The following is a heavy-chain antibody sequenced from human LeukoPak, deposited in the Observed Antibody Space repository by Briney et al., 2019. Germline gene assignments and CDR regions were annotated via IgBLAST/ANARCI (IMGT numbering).Heavy chain of an antibody. CDR3: ARRLPPDAFNI. J-gene: IGHJ3*02. V-gene: IGHV4-39*01. Sequence: SETLSLTCTVSGGSISSSNYYWGWIRQPPGKGLEWIGNIYYSGGTYYNPSLKSRVTISVDTSKNQFSLKLSSVTAADTAVYYCARRLPPDAFNIWGQGTMVTVSS. CDR1: GGSISSSNYY. D-gene: IGHD3-16*01. CDR2: IYYSGGT.